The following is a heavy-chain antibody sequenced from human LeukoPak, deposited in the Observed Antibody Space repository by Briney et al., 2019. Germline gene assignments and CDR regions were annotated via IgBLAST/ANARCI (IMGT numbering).Heavy chain of an antibody. Sequence: SETLSLTCAVYGGSFSGYYWSWIRQPPGKGLEWIGEINHSGSTNYNPSLKSRATISVDTSKNQFSLKLSSVTAADTAVYYCARMGIVATFDYWGQGTLVTVSS. CDR2: INHSGST. CDR1: GGSFSGYY. CDR3: ARMGIVATFDY. V-gene: IGHV4-34*01. J-gene: IGHJ4*02. D-gene: IGHD5-12*01.